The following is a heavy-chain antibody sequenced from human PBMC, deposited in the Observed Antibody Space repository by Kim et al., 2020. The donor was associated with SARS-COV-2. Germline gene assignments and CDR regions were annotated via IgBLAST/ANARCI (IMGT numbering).Heavy chain of an antibody. D-gene: IGHD5-18*01. V-gene: IGHV3-7*03. J-gene: IGHJ4*02. CDR2: IKQDGSEK. CDR1: GFTFSSYW. CDR3: AREAGAMVYYFDY. Sequence: GGSLRLSCAASGFTFSSYWMSWVRQAPGKGLEWVANIKQDGSEKYYVDSVKGRFTISRDNAKNSLYLQMNSLRAEDTAVYYCAREAGAMVYYFDYWGQGTLVTVSS.